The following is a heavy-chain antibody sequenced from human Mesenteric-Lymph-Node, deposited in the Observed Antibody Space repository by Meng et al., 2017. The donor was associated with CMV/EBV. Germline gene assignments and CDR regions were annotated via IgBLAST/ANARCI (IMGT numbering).Heavy chain of an antibody. V-gene: IGHV1-24*01. D-gene: IGHD1-26*01. CDR1: GYTFTGYY. CDR2: FDPEDGET. Sequence: ASVKVSCKASGYTFTGYYMFWVRQAPGQGLEWMGGFDPEDGETIYAQKFQGRVTMTEDTSTDTAYMELSSLRSEDTAVYYCATPIDGSYYDYWGQGTLVTVSS. CDR3: ATPIDGSYYDY. J-gene: IGHJ4*02.